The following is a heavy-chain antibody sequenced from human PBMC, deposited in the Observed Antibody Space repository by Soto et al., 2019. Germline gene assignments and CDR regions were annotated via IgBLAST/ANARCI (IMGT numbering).Heavy chain of an antibody. Sequence: QVQLVESGGGVVQPGRSLRLSCAASGFTFSSYGMHWVRQAPGKGLEWVAVISYDGSNKYYADSVKGRFTISRDNSKNTLYLQMNSLRAEDTAVYYCAKDPSMVWIFDYWGQGTLVTVSS. CDR3: AKDPSMVWIFDY. J-gene: IGHJ4*02. V-gene: IGHV3-30*18. CDR1: GFTFSSYG. CDR2: ISYDGSNK. D-gene: IGHD3-10*01.